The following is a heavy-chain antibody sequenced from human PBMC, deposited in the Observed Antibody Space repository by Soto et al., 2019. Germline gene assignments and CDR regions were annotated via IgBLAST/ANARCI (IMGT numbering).Heavy chain of an antibody. CDR1: GFTFDDYA. V-gene: IGHV3-9*01. CDR3: AKDRDYYDSSGWAGAFDI. Sequence: DVQLVESGGGLVQPGRSLRLSCAASGFTFDDYAMHWVRQAPGKGLEWVSGISWNSGSIGYADSVKGRFTISRDNAKNSLYLQMNSLRAEDTALYYCAKDRDYYDSSGWAGAFDIWGQGTMVTVSS. J-gene: IGHJ3*02. CDR2: ISWNSGSI. D-gene: IGHD3-22*01.